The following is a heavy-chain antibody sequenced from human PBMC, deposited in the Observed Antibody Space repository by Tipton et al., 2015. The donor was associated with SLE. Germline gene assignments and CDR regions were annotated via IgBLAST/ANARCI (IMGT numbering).Heavy chain of an antibody. D-gene: IGHD3-16*01. V-gene: IGHV4-59*11. Sequence: TLSLTCTVSGGSISSHYWSWIRQSPGKGLEWIGYIYYSGSTNYNPSLKSRVTISVDTSKNQFSLKLSSVTAADTAVYYCARDGVGLLGGGYYGMDVWGQGTTVTVSS. CDR2: IYYSGST. J-gene: IGHJ6*02. CDR3: ARDGVGLLGGGYYGMDV. CDR1: GGSISSHY.